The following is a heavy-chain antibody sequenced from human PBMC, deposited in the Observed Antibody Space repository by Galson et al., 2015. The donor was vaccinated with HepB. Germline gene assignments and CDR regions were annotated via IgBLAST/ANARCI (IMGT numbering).Heavy chain of an antibody. CDR1: GGTFSSYA. D-gene: IGHD6-13*01. CDR2: IIPILGIA. Sequence: SVKVSCKASGGTFSSYAISWVRQAPGQGLEWMGRIIPILGIANYAQKFQGRVTITADKSTSTAYMELSSLRSEDTAVYYCARDIEAAAGTLTRSFDYWGQGTLVTVSS. J-gene: IGHJ4*02. CDR3: ARDIEAAAGTLTRSFDY. V-gene: IGHV1-69*04.